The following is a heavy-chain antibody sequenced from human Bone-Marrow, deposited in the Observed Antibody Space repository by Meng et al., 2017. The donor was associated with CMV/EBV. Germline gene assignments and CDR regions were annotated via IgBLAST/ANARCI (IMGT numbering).Heavy chain of an antibody. J-gene: IGHJ4*02. CDR3: AKARSTSTYYFDY. Sequence: GESLKISCAASGFMFDDYGMSWVRQAPGKGLEWVSAISGSGGSTYYADSVKGRFTISRDNSKNTLYLQMNSLRAEDTAVYYCAKARSTSTYYFDYWGQGTLVTVSS. V-gene: IGHV3-23*01. CDR1: GFMFDDYG. D-gene: IGHD2-2*01. CDR2: ISGSGGST.